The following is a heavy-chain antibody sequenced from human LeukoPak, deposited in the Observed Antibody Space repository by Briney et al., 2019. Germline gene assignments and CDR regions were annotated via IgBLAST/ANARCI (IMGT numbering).Heavy chain of an antibody. CDR3: ARGKYCSSTSCFYYYYYMDV. Sequence: SETLSLTCTVSGGSISSYYWSWIRQPPGKGLEWIGYIYYSGSTNYNPSLKSRVTISVDTSKNQFSLKLSSVTAVDTAVYYCARGKYCSSTSCFYYYYYMDVWGKGTTVTVSS. D-gene: IGHD2-2*01. V-gene: IGHV4-59*01. CDR1: GGSISSYY. J-gene: IGHJ6*03. CDR2: IYYSGST.